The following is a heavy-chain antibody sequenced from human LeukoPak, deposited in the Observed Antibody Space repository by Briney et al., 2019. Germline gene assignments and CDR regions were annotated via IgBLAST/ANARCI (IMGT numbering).Heavy chain of an antibody. CDR2: IRSKAYGGTT. D-gene: IGHD1-26*01. V-gene: IGHV3-49*04. J-gene: IGHJ4*02. CDR3: TREHSGSYYSFDY. Sequence: GRSLRLSCTASGFTFGDYAMSWARQAPGKGLEWVGFIRSKAYGGTTEYAASVKGRFTISRDDSKSIAYLQMNSLKTEDTAVYYCTREHSGSYYSFDYWGQGTLVTVSS. CDR1: GFTFGDYA.